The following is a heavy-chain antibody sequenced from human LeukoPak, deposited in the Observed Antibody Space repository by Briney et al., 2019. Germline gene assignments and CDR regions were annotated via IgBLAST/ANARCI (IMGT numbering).Heavy chain of an antibody. D-gene: IGHD5-18*01. J-gene: IGHJ4*02. Sequence: SETLSLTCAVYGGSFSGYYWSWIRQPPGKGPEWIGEINHSGSTNYNPSLKSRVTISVDTSKNQFSLKLSSVTAADTAVYYCARGNSYGFFAYAYWGQGTLVTVSS. CDR3: ARGNSYGFFAYAY. CDR1: GGSFSGYY. V-gene: IGHV4-34*01. CDR2: INHSGST.